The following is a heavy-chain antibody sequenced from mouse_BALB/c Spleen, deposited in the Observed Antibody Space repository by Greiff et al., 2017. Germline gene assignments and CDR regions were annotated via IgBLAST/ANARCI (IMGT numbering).Heavy chain of an antibody. D-gene: IGHD1-1*01. V-gene: IGHV5-6-3*01. CDR1: GFTFSSYG. Sequence: EVQLVESGGGLVQPGGSRKLSCAASGFTFSSYGMSWVRQTPDKRLELVATINSNGGSTYYPDSVKGRFTISRDNAKNTLYLQMSSLKSEDTAMYYCAREGTLLRGYAMDYWGQGTSVTVSS. CDR3: AREGTLLRGYAMDY. CDR2: INSNGGST. J-gene: IGHJ4*01.